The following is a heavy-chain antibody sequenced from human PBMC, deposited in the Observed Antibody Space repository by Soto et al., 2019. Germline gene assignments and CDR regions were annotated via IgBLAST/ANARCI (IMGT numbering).Heavy chain of an antibody. Sequence: EVQLVESGGGLVQPGGSLRLSCAASGFTFSSYWMNWVRQAPGKGLEWVANIKQDGSEKYYVDSVKGRFTVSRDNAKNSLYLQMNSLRAEDTAVYYCARINSGSHFERDYWGQGTLVTVSS. J-gene: IGHJ4*02. D-gene: IGHD1-26*01. CDR2: IKQDGSEK. CDR1: GFTFSSYW. CDR3: ARINSGSHFERDY. V-gene: IGHV3-7*01.